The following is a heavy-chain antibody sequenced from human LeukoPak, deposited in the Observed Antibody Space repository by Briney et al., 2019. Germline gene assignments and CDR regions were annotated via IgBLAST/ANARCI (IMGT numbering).Heavy chain of an antibody. CDR1: GFTFSGYS. Sequence: PGVSLRLSCAASGFTFSGYSLNWVRQAPGKGLEWVSSIHTTSSSIHYADSVKGRFTISRDNAKNSLYQQMNNLRVEDTAVYFCASGHGSGTYFLAGTLDYWGRGTLDTVST. V-gene: IGHV3-21*01. J-gene: IGHJ4*02. CDR3: ASGHGSGTYFLAGTLDY. D-gene: IGHD3-10*01. CDR2: IHTTSSSI.